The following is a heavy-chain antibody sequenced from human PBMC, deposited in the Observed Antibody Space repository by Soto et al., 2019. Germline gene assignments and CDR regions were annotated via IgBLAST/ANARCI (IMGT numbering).Heavy chain of an antibody. V-gene: IGHV4-4*02. J-gene: IGHJ4*02. CDR3: ARRWGEGRVDY. CDR1: GGSISSSNW. Sequence: QVQLQESGPGLVKHSGTLSLTCAVSGGSISSSNWWSWVRQPPGKGLQWIGEIYHSGSTNYIPSLKSRVTLSVAKSRNQFSLKLSSVTAADTAVYYCARRWGEGRVDYWGQGTLVTVSS. CDR2: IYHSGST. D-gene: IGHD3-10*01.